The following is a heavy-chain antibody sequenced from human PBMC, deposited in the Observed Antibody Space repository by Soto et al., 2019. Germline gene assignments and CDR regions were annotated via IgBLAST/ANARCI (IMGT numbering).Heavy chain of an antibody. CDR2: IVVGSGNT. D-gene: IGHD3-22*01. Sequence: ASVKVSCKASGFTFTSSAMQWVRQARGQRLEWIGWIVVGSGNTNYAQKFQERVTITRDMSTSTAYMELSSLRSEDTAVYYCAAGRYYYDSSGYSLHYYYGMDVWGQGTTVTVSS. J-gene: IGHJ6*02. V-gene: IGHV1-58*02. CDR3: AAGRYYYDSSGYSLHYYYGMDV. CDR1: GFTFTSSA.